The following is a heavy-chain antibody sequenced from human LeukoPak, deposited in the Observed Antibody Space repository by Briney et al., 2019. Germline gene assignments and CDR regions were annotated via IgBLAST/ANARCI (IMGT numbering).Heavy chain of an antibody. CDR3: ARGEYYYGSGSYRAPFDY. D-gene: IGHD3-10*01. J-gene: IGHJ4*02. Sequence: ASVKVSCKASGYTFNENYIHWVRQATGQGLEWMGWMNPNSGNTGYAQKFQGRVTMTRNTSISTAYMELSSLRSEDTAVYYCARGEYYYGSGSYRAPFDYWGQGTLVTVSS. CDR1: GYTFNENY. CDR2: MNPNSGNT. V-gene: IGHV1-8*01.